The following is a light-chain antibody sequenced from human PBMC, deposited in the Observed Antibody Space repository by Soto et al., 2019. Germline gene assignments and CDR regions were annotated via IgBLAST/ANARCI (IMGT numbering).Light chain of an antibody. J-gene: IGKJ1*01. CDR1: QSVSSN. CDR2: GAS. CDR3: QQYNNWPPMA. V-gene: IGKV3-15*01. Sequence: EIVMTQSPATLSVSPGERATLSCRASQSVSSNLAWYQQKPGQAPRLLIYGASTRATGIPARFSGSGSGKEFTLTISSLQSEDFAVYYCQQYNNWPPMAFGQETKVEIK.